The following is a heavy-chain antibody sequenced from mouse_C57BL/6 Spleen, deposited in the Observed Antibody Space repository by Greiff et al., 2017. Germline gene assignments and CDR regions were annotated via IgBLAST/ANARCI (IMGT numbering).Heavy chain of an antibody. J-gene: IGHJ2*01. CDR3: ARSKVDYFDY. V-gene: IGHV5-4*03. CDR1: GFTFSSYA. D-gene: IGHD1-1*01. CDR2: ISDGGSYT. Sequence: EVKLMESGGGLVKPGGSLKLSCAASGFTFSSYAMSWVRQTPEKRLEWVATISDGGSYTYYPDNVKGRFTISRDNAKNNLYLQMSHLKSEDTAMYYCARSKVDYFDYWSQGTTLTVSS.